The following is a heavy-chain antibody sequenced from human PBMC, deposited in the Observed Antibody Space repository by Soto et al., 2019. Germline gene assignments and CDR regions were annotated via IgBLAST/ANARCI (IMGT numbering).Heavy chain of an antibody. CDR3: AREDDSTGPRAFDI. CDR2: IKQEGSEK. V-gene: IGHV3-7*03. CDR1: GFTFSRYW. D-gene: IGHD3-22*01. Sequence: GSLRLSCAASGFTFSRYWMSWVRQAPGKGLEWVTNIKQEGSEKNYVDSVKGRFTISRDNAKNSLYLQMNSLRAEDTAVYYCAREDDSTGPRAFDIWGQGTMVTVSS. J-gene: IGHJ3*02.